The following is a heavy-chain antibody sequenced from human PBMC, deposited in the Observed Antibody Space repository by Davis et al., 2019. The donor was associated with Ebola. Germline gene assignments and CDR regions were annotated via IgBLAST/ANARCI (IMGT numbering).Heavy chain of an antibody. J-gene: IGHJ6*02. Sequence: GGSLRLSCAASGFTFISYGMHWVRQAPGKGLEWVAVIWYDGSNKYYADSVKGRFTISSDNSKNTLYLQMNSLRAEDTAVYYCATSIAALYYYYGMDVWGQGTTVTVSS. CDR3: ATSIAALYYYYGMDV. CDR1: GFTFISYG. CDR2: IWYDGSNK. V-gene: IGHV3-33*08. D-gene: IGHD6-6*01.